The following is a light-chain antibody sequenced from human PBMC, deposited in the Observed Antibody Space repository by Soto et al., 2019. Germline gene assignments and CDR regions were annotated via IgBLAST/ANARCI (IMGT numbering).Light chain of an antibody. Sequence: EIVMSQSPATLSVSPGERATLSCRASQSVRNNLAWYQQRPGQAPRLLMYGASTRPSGIPARFTGGGSGTDFTLTITSLQSEDFAVYYSQQYDSYMYAFGQGTKVEI. J-gene: IGKJ2*01. CDR1: QSVRNN. V-gene: IGKV3-15*01. CDR3: QQYDSYMYA. CDR2: GAS.